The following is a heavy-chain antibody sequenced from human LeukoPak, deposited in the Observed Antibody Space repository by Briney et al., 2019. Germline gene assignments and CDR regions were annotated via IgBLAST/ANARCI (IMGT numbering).Heavy chain of an antibody. CDR2: ISWDGGST. Sequence: GGSLRLSCAASGFTFDDYTMHWVRQAPGKGLEWVSLISWDGGSTYYADSVKGRFTISRDNAKNSPYLQMNSLRAEDTAVYYCARDRYSYGSNLDYWGQGTLVTVSS. V-gene: IGHV3-43*01. CDR1: GFTFDDYT. J-gene: IGHJ4*02. D-gene: IGHD5-18*01. CDR3: ARDRYSYGSNLDY.